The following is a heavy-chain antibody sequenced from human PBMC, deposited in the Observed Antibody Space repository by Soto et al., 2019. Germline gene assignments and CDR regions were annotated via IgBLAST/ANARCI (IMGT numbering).Heavy chain of an antibody. Sequence: GESLKISCKGSGYSFTSYWIAWVRQVPGKGLELMGVIYPGDSDIRYSPSFQGQVTISADKSISTAYLQWSSLKASDTAMYYCARGCSSSWGVWFDPWGQGTLVTVSS. CDR1: GYSFTSYW. J-gene: IGHJ5*02. CDR3: ARGCSSSWGVWFDP. D-gene: IGHD6-13*01. V-gene: IGHV5-51*01. CDR2: IYPGDSDI.